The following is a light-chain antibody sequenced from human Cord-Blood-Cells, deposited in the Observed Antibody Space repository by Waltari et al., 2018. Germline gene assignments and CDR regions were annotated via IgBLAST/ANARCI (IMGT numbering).Light chain of an antibody. CDR2: GAS. Sequence: EIVLTQSPGTLSLSPGERATHSCRASQSVSSSYLAWYQQKPGQAPSLLIYGASSRATGIPDRFSGSGSGTDFTLTISRLEPEDFAVYYCQQYGSSPRTFGQGTKVEIK. CDR3: QQYGSSPRT. CDR1: QSVSSSY. V-gene: IGKV3-20*01. J-gene: IGKJ1*01.